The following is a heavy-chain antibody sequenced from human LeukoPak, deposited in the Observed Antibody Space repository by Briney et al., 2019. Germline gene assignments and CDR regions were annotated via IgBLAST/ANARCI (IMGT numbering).Heavy chain of an antibody. V-gene: IGHV4-34*01. D-gene: IGHD2-15*01. J-gene: IGHJ3*02. CDR2: INHSGST. Sequence: SETLSLTCAVYGGSFGGYYWSWIRQLPGKGLEWIGEINHSGSTNYNPSLKSRVTISVDTSKNQFSLRLGSVTAADTAVYHCARHCCSGPAKRVFDIWGQGTMVTVSS. CDR3: ARHCCSGPAKRVFDI. CDR1: GGSFGGYY.